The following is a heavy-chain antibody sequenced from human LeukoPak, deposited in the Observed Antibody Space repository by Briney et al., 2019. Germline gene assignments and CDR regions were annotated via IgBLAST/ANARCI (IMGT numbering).Heavy chain of an antibody. CDR2: IYTSGST. CDR1: GGSISSYY. D-gene: IGHD3-10*01. CDR3: ARGVTMVRGGVWNYYMDV. Sequence: PSETLSLTCTVSGGSISSYYWSWIRQPAGKGLEWIGRIYTSGSTNYNPSLKSRVTMSVDTSKNQFSLKLSSVTAADTAVYYCARGVTMVRGGVWNYYMDVWGKGTTVTVSS. V-gene: IGHV4-4*07. J-gene: IGHJ6*03.